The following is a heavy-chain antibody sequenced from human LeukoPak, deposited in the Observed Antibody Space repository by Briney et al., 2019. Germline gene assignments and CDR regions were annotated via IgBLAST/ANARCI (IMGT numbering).Heavy chain of an antibody. V-gene: IGHV1-18*01. D-gene: IGHD6-13*01. Sequence: ASVKVSCKASGYTFTSYGISWVRQAPGQGLEWMGWISVYNGNTNYAQRLQGRVTMATDTSTSTAYMELRSLESDDTAVYYCVRGSSWPPFFFDYWGQGTLVTVSS. J-gene: IGHJ4*02. CDR3: VRGSSWPPFFFDY. CDR2: ISVYNGNT. CDR1: GYTFTSYG.